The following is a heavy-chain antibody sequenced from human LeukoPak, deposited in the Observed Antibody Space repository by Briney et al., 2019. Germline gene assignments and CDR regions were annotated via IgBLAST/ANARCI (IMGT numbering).Heavy chain of an antibody. CDR3: ARPSRYCSGGSCKRYFYYFDY. Sequence: GASVKVSCKASGYTITGYYMHWVRQAPGQGLEWMGWINPNSGGTNYAQKFQGRVTMTRDTSISTAYMELSRLRSDDTAVYYCARPSRYCSGGSCKRYFYYFDYWGQGTLVTVSS. CDR1: GYTITGYY. D-gene: IGHD2-15*01. CDR2: INPNSGGT. V-gene: IGHV1-2*02. J-gene: IGHJ4*02.